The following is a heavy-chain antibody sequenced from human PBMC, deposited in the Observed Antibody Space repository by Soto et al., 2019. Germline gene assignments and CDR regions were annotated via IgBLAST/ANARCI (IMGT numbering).Heavy chain of an antibody. CDR2: INHDETST. V-gene: IGHV3-74*01. Sequence: GGSLRLSCAASGFSFSTSWMHWVRQAPGKGPVWVSRINHDETSTHFADSVKGRLTISRDNAKNTLYLQMNNLRAEDTAVYYCARGPFYSSSWFDYWGQGTQVTVS. D-gene: IGHD6-13*01. CDR3: ARGPFYSSSWFDY. CDR1: GFSFSTSW. J-gene: IGHJ4*02.